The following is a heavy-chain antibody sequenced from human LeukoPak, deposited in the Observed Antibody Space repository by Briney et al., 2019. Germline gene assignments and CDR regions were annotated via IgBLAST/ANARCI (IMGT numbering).Heavy chain of an antibody. CDR1: EFTFSSYT. V-gene: IGHV3-48*01. J-gene: IGHJ3*02. CDR2: ISSSSSSI. CDR3: AREPRGTPGAFDI. D-gene: IGHD1-1*01. Sequence: GALRLSCAASEFTFSSYTMNWVRQAPGKGLEWISYISSSSSSIYYADSVEGRFTISRDNAKNSLYLQMNSLRAEDSALYYCAREPRGTPGAFDIWGQGTMVTVSS.